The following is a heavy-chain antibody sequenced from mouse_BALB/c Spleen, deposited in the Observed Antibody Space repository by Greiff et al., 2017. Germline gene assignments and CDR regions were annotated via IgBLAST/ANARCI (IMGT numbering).Heavy chain of an antibody. CDR3: ASYYPHDYAMDY. Sequence: QVQLQQSGAELVRPGTSVKVSCKASGYAFTNYLIEWVKQRPGQGLEWIGVINPGSGGTNYNEKFKGKATLTADKSSSTAYMQLSSLTSDDSAVYFCASYYPHDYAMDYWGQGTSVTVSS. D-gene: IGHD1-1*01. CDR2: INPGSGGT. V-gene: IGHV1-54*01. CDR1: GYAFTNYL. J-gene: IGHJ4*01.